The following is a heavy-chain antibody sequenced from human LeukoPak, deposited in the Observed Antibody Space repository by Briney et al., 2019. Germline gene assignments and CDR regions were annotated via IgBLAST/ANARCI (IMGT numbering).Heavy chain of an antibody. J-gene: IGHJ6*02. V-gene: IGHV3-23*01. CDR3: AKDLISMVRGSPMDV. D-gene: IGHD3-10*01. CDR1: GFTFNSFV. Sequence: GGSLRLSCAASGFTFNSFVMSWVRQAPGKRLEWVSGISGSGATTYYADSVKGRFTISRDNSTNTLYLQLTSLSVEDTAVYYCAKDLISMVRGSPMDVWGRGTTVTVS. CDR2: ISGSGATT.